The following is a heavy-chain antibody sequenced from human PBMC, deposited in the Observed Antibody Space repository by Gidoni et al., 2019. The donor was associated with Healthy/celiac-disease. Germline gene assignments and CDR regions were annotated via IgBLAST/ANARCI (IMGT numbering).Heavy chain of an antibody. CDR2: INHSGST. CDR1: GGSFSGYY. D-gene: IGHD3-10*01. CDR3: ARVDTMVRGVISRYYGMDA. J-gene: IGHJ6*02. V-gene: IGHV4-34*01. Sequence: QVQLQQWGAGLLKPSETLSLTCAVYGGSFSGYYWSWIRQPPGKGLEWIGEINHSGSTNYNPSLKSRVTISVDTSKNQFSLKLSSVTAADTAVYYCARVDTMVRGVISRYYGMDAWGQGTTVTVSS.